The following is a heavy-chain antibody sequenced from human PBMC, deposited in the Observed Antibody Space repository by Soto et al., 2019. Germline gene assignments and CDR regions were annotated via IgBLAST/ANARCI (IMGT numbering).Heavy chain of an antibody. CDR3: ARAKRPPRPHWNSGRNGQVGGGNAY. J-gene: IGHJ4*02. Sequence: QVQLVQSGAEVKKPGSSVKVSCKTSGGPFSSFATSWVRQAPGQGLEWMGGIIPIFGPAKYAEKFQGRIRISADHSTSSANLELSKLTSEDTAIYYRARAKRPPRPHWNSGRNGQVGGGNAYWGQGTLVTVSS. V-gene: IGHV1-69*01. CDR2: IIPIFGPA. D-gene: IGHD3-10*01. CDR1: GGPFSSFA.